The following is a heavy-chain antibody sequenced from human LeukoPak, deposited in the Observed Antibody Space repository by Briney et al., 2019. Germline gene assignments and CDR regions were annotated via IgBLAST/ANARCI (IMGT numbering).Heavy chain of an antibody. Sequence: GGSLRLSCVASGANVTYNYMSWVRQAPGKGLEWVSLIDSGGTTYYADSLKGRLTISRHSPNNTLFLQMNNLRPEDTAVYYCARTSYYYDMDVWGQGTTVTVSS. CDR2: IDSGGTT. CDR3: ARTSYYYDMDV. CDR1: GANVTYNY. J-gene: IGHJ6*02. V-gene: IGHV3-53*04.